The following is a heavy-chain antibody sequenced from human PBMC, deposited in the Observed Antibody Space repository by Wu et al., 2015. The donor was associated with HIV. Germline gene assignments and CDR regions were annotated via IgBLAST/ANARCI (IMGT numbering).Heavy chain of an antibody. Sequence: QVQLVQSGAEVKKPESSVKVSCKASGGTFSSYAISWVRQAPGQGLEWMGGIIPIFGTANYAQKFQGRVTITADESTSTAYMELSSLRSEDTAVYYCARGIVVVPAAKYYYYYYMDVWGKGTTVTVSS. CDR3: ARGIVVVPAAKYYYYYYMDV. CDR1: GGTFSSYA. CDR2: IIPIFGTA. J-gene: IGHJ6*03. D-gene: IGHD2-2*01. V-gene: IGHV1-69*12.